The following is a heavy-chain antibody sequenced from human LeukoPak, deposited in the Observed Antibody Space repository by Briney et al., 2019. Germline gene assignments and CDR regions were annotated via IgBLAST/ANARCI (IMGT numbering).Heavy chain of an antibody. D-gene: IGHD3-10*01. CDR1: EFTFGSYW. Sequence: GGSLRLSCAASEFTFGSYWMSWVRQAPGKGLEWVASIRQDGSETYHADSVKGRFTISRDNAENSLYLQMNSLRAEDTAVYYCARERMYSGSGSTFPYYDYWGQGTLVIVSS. J-gene: IGHJ4*02. CDR3: ARERMYSGSGSTFPYYDY. CDR2: IRQDGSET. V-gene: IGHV3-7*01.